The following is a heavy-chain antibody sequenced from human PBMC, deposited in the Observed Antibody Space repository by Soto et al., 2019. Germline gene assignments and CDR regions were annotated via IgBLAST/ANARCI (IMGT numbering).Heavy chain of an antibody. CDR3: ARGSLIHFDY. V-gene: IGHV3-48*02. CDR2: IKTSTGTT. CDR1: GFTFSGFA. Sequence: LRLSCAASGFTFSGFAMNWVRQAPGKGLEWISYIKTSTGTTHYADSVKGRFTISRDNAKDSVYLQMNSLRDEDTAVYYCARGSLIHFDYWGQGALVTVSS. J-gene: IGHJ4*02.